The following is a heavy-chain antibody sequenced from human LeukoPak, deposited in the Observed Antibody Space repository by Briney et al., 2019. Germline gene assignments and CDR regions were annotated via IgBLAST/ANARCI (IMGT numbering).Heavy chain of an antibody. J-gene: IGHJ4*02. Sequence: ASVKVSCKASGYTLTGYYMHWVRQAPGQGLEWMGWINPNSGGTNYAQKFQGRVTMTRDTSISTAYMELSRLRSDDTAVYYCAREGYYYDSSGYLFDHWGQGTLVTVSS. CDR1: GYTLTGYY. V-gene: IGHV1-2*02. D-gene: IGHD3-22*01. CDR3: AREGYYYDSSGYLFDH. CDR2: INPNSGGT.